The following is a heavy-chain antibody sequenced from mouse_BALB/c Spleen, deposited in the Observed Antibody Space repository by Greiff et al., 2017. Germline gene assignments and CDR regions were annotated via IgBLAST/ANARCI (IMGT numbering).Heavy chain of an antibody. D-gene: IGHD3-1*01. V-gene: IGHV1S22*01. CDR1: GYTFTSYW. Sequence: LQQPGSELVRPGASVKLSCKASGYTFTSYWMHWVKQRPGQGLEWIGNIYPGSGSTNYDEKFKSKATLTVDKSSSTAYMQLSSPTSEDSAVYYCAREGPARATWFAYWGQGTLVTVSA. CDR3: AREGPARATWFAY. J-gene: IGHJ3*01. CDR2: IYPGSGST.